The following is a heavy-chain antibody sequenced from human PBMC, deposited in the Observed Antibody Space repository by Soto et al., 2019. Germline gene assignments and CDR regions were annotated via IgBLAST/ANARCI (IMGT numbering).Heavy chain of an antibody. CDR1: GFTFSSYG. V-gene: IGHV3-30*03. Sequence: GGSLRLSCAASGFTFSSYGMHWVRQAPGKGLEWVAVISYDGSNKYYADSVKGRFTISRDNSKNTLYLQMNSLRTQDTAVYYCVRDPHRSGWYEWGSMTLLIEFDYWGQGTLVNVSS. D-gene: IGHD6-19*01. CDR3: VRDPHRSGWYEWGSMTLLIEFDY. J-gene: IGHJ4*02. CDR2: ISYDGSNK.